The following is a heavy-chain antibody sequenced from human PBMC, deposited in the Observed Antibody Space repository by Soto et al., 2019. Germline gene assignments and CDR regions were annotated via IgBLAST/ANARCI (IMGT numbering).Heavy chain of an antibody. CDR2: IWYDGSNK. V-gene: IGHV3-33*01. Sequence: QVQLVESGGGVVQPGRSLRLSCAASGFTFSSYGMHWVRQAPGKGLEWVAVIWYDGSNKYYADSVKGRFTISRDNSKNTLYLQMNSLRAEDTAVYYCAREGVHIWNVRYYYYGMDVWGQGTTVTVSS. D-gene: IGHD1-1*01. CDR1: GFTFSSYG. J-gene: IGHJ6*02. CDR3: AREGVHIWNVRYYYYGMDV.